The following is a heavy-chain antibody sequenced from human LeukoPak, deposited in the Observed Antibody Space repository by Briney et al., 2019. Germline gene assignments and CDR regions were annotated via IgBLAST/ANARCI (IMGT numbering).Heavy chain of an antibody. V-gene: IGHV3-30*02. CDR3: AKDRGGYCSGGSCHALDY. Sequence: PGGSLRLSCAASGFTFSSYGMHLVRQAPGKGLEWVAFIRYDGSNKYYADSVKGRFTISRDNYKNTLYLQMNSLRAEDTAVYYCAKDRGGYCSGGSCHALDYWGRGTLVTVSS. D-gene: IGHD2-15*01. CDR1: GFTFSSYG. J-gene: IGHJ4*02. CDR2: IRYDGSNK.